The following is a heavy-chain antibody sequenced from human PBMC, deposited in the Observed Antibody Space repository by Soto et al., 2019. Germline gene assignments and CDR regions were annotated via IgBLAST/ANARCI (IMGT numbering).Heavy chain of an antibody. Sequence: ASVKVYCKASGYTFTSYYMHWVRQAPGQGLEWMGIINPSGGNTNYAQKLQGRVTMTTDTSTSTAYMELRSLRSDDTAVYYCAREGGGYYYDSSGYHMGDYWGQGTLVTVSS. D-gene: IGHD3-22*01. CDR3: AREGGGYYYDSSGYHMGDY. J-gene: IGHJ4*02. CDR1: GYTFTSYY. CDR2: INPSGGNT. V-gene: IGHV1-46*01.